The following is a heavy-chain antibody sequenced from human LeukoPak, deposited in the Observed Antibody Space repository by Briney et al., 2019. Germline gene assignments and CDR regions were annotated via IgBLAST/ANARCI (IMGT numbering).Heavy chain of an antibody. CDR3: ARDGVPGTYYFDN. CDR1: GYTFTKYY. D-gene: IGHD6-19*01. V-gene: IGHV1-46*01. J-gene: IGHJ4*02. Sequence: ASVKVSCKTSGYTFTKYYIHWARQAPGQGLEWMGMISPSGGSTSYPQKFQGRVTMTRDTSTSTVYMDLTSLRSEDTAVYFCARDGVPGTYYFDNWGQGTLVTVSS. CDR2: ISPSGGST.